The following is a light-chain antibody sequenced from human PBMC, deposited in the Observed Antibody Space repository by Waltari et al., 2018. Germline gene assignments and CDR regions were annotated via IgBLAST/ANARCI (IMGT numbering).Light chain of an antibody. J-gene: IGKJ2*01. CDR1: QSVLYTSNNKNY. V-gene: IGKV4-1*01. Sequence: DIVMTQSPDSLAVSLGETAPINCKSRQSVLYTSNNKNYLGWYQQKPGRPPKLLFYWASTRESGVPDRFSAGGSGTDFTLTISSLQAEDVAIYYCQQYYKSRTFGQGTKLEIK. CDR3: QQYYKSRT. CDR2: WAS.